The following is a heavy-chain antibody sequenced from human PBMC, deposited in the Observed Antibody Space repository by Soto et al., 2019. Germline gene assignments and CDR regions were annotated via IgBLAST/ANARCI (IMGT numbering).Heavy chain of an antibody. J-gene: IGHJ2*01. V-gene: IGHV1-8*01. CDR1: GYTFTSYD. Sequence: ASVKVSCKASGYTFTSYDINWVRQATGQGLEWMGWMNPNSGNTGYAQKFQGRVTMTRNTSISTAYMELSSLRSEDTAVYYCARGPVLVVTDIWYFDLWGRGTLVTVSS. D-gene: IGHD2-21*02. CDR2: MNPNSGNT. CDR3: ARGPVLVVTDIWYFDL.